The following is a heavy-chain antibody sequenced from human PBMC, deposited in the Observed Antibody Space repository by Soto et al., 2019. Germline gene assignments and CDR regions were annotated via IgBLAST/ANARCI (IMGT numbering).Heavy chain of an antibody. CDR2: IYHSGSP. Sequence: QLPLQESGSGLVKPSQTLSLTCAVSGGSISSGGYSWSWIRQPPGKGLGWIGYIYHSGSPYYNPSLKSRVTISVDRSKTQFSLKPTSVTAADTAVYYCARGVTTVTTIDYWGQGTLVTVSS. V-gene: IGHV4-30-2*01. J-gene: IGHJ4*02. D-gene: IGHD4-17*01. CDR3: ARGVTTVTTIDY. CDR1: GGSISSGGYS.